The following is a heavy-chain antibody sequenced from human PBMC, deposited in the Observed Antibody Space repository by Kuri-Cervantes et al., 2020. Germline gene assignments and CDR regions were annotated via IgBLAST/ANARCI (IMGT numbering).Heavy chain of an antibody. Sequence: GGSLRLSCAASGFTFSSYGMHWVRQAPGKGLEWVAVISYDGSNKYYADSVKGRFTISRDNSKNTLYLRMNNLRAEDTAVYYCAKDFPRPKDGRYYYGMDVWGQGTTVTVSS. CDR2: ISYDGSNK. V-gene: IGHV3-30*18. J-gene: IGHJ6*02. CDR3: AKDFPRPKDGRYYYGMDV. CDR1: GFTFSSYG.